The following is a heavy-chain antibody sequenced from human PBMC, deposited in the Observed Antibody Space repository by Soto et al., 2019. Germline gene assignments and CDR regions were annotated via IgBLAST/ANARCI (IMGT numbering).Heavy chain of an antibody. CDR2: INAGNGNT. D-gene: IGHD3-3*01. J-gene: IGHJ4*02. CDR1: GYTFTSYA. V-gene: IGHV1-3*01. Sequence: ASGKVSCKASGYTFTSYAMHWVRQAPGQRLEWMGWINAGNGNTKYSQKFQGRVTITRDTSASTAYMELSSLRSEDTAVYYCARGYDFWSGAPLLAYWGQGTLVTVSS. CDR3: ARGYDFWSGAPLLAY.